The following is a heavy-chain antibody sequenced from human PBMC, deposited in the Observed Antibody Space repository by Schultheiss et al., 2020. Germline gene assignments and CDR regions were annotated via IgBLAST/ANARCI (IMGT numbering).Heavy chain of an antibody. CDR3: ARGGAGTPFDY. Sequence: AAVKVSCKASGYTFTSYDINWVRQATGQGLEWMGIINPSGGSTSYAQKFQGRVTMTRDKSTSTVYMELSSLRSEDTAVYYCARGGAGTPFDYWGQGTLVTVSS. CDR2: INPSGGST. J-gene: IGHJ4*02. CDR1: GYTFTSYD. V-gene: IGHV1-46*01. D-gene: IGHD1/OR15-1a*01.